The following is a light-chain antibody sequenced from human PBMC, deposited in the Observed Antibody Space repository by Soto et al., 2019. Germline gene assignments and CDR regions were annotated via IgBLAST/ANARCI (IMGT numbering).Light chain of an antibody. CDR3: SSYTSSSTVV. V-gene: IGLV2-14*01. Sequence: QPVLTQPASVSGSPGQSITISCTGTSSDVGGYNYVSWYQQHPGKAPKLMIYDVANRPSGVSNRFSGSKSGNTASLTISGLQAEDEADYCSSYTSSSTVVFGGGTKLTVL. CDR1: SSDVGGYNY. J-gene: IGLJ2*01. CDR2: DVA.